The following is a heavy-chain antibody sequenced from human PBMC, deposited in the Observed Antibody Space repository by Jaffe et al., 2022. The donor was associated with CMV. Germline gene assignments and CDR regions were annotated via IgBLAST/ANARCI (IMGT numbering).Heavy chain of an antibody. D-gene: IGHD5-12*01. CDR3: ARSEMATIYY. CDR1: GGSISSYY. Sequence: QVQLQESGPGLVKPSETLSLTCTVSGGSISSYYWSWIRQPPGKGLEWIGYIYYSGSTNYNPSLKSRVTISVDTSKNQFSLKLSSVTAADTAVYYCARSEMATIYYWGQGTLVTVSS. V-gene: IGHV4-59*01. J-gene: IGHJ4*02. CDR2: IYYSGST.